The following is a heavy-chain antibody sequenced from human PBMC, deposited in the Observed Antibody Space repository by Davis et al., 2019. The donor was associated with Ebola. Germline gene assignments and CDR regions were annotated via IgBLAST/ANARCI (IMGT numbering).Heavy chain of an antibody. CDR1: ENSFTSYW. V-gene: IGHV5-51*01. Sequence: GESLKISCKDSENSFTSYWIGWVRQMPGKGLEWMGLIYTGDSDTRYSPSFRGQVTISADKSTSTAYLQWSSLKASDTAMYYCARTYGDSFDYWGQGTLVTVSS. CDR3: ARTYGDSFDY. D-gene: IGHD4-17*01. J-gene: IGHJ4*02. CDR2: IYTGDSDT.